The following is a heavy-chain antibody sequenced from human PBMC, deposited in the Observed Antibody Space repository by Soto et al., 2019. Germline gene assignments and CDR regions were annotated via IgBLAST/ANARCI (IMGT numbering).Heavy chain of an antibody. D-gene: IGHD3-10*01. CDR1: GGTFSTYT. CDR3: ARGIGLWFGVAYYYGMDV. V-gene: IGHV1-69*02. J-gene: IGHJ6*02. Sequence: ASVKVSCKASGGTFSTYTITWVRQAPGQGLEWMGRIIPIIGIINYAQKFQGRVTISADKFTGTAYMELTGLRSDDTAVYYCARGIGLWFGVAYYYGMDVWGQGNTVTVSS. CDR2: IIPIIGII.